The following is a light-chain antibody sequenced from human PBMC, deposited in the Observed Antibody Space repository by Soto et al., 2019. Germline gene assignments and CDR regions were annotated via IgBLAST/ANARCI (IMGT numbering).Light chain of an antibody. Sequence: DIQMTQSPSTLSASVGDRVAITCRASQSVSGWLAWYQQKPGKVPKLLIYQASTLEDGVPSRFSGSGSGTEFTLTISSLQPDDSATYYCQHYNDYSYTFCPGTKLEIK. V-gene: IGKV1-5*03. CDR2: QAS. J-gene: IGKJ2*01. CDR1: QSVSGW. CDR3: QHYNDYSYT.